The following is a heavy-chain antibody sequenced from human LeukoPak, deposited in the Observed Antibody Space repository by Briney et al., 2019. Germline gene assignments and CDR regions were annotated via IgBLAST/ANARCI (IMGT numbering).Heavy chain of an antibody. J-gene: IGHJ5*02. D-gene: IGHD4-23*01. CDR1: GGSFSGYY. Sequence: SKTLSLTCAVYGGSFSGYYWSWIRQPPGKGLEWIGEINHSGSTNYNPSLKSRVTISVDTSKNQFSLKLSSVTAADTAVYYCARGRTTVVQNWFDPWGQGTLVTVSS. CDR2: INHSGST. V-gene: IGHV4-34*01. CDR3: ARGRTTVVQNWFDP.